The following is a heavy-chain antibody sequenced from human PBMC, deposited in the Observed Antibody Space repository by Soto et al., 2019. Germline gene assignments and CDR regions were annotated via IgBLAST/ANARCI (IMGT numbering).Heavy chain of an antibody. V-gene: IGHV1-2*02. D-gene: IGHD6-19*01. Sequence: ASVQVSCKASGYTFTGYYMHWVRQAPGQGLEWMGWINPNSGGTNYAQKFQGRVTMTRDTSISTAYMELSRLRSDDTAVYYCARTFSSGWYAPYYYYGMDVWGQGTTVTVAS. CDR1: GYTFTGYY. CDR3: ARTFSSGWYAPYYYYGMDV. CDR2: INPNSGGT. J-gene: IGHJ6*02.